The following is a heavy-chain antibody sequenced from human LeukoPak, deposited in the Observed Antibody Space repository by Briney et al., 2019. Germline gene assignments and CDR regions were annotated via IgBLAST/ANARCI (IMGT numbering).Heavy chain of an antibody. CDR2: ISYDGSNK. CDR1: GFTFSGYG. J-gene: IGHJ1*01. Sequence: PGRSLRLSCAASGFTFSGYGMHWVRQAPGKGLEWVAVISYDGSNKYYADSVKGRFTISRDNSKNTVYLQMNSLRAEDTAVYWCVKNGALAVDYFHHWGPGTLVTVSS. CDR3: VKNGALAVDYFHH. V-gene: IGHV3-30*18. D-gene: IGHD6-19*01.